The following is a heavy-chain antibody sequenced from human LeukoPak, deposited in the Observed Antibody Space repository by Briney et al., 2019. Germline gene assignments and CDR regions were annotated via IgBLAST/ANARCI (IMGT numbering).Heavy chain of an antibody. J-gene: IGHJ4*02. CDR2: ISGSSSYT. CDR3: ARGTLAYSGSYEGPFYFDY. Sequence: PGGSLRLSCAASGFTFSDYYMSWIRQAPGKGLEWVSYISGSSSYTNYADSVKSRFTISRDNAKNSLYLQMNSLGAEDTAVYYCARGTLAYSGSYEGPFYFDYWGQGTLVTVSS. V-gene: IGHV3-11*06. D-gene: IGHD1-26*01. CDR1: GFTFSDYY.